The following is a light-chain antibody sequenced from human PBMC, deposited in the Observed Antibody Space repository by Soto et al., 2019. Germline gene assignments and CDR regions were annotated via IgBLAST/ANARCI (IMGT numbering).Light chain of an antibody. Sequence: EFVLTQSPGTLSLSPGERATLSCRASQSVSSNLAWYQQKPGQAPRLLIYGASTRATGIPARFSGSGSGTEFTLTISSLQSEDFAVYYCQHYNNWPLTFGGGTKVDIK. CDR3: QHYNNWPLT. CDR1: QSVSSN. CDR2: GAS. J-gene: IGKJ4*01. V-gene: IGKV3-15*01.